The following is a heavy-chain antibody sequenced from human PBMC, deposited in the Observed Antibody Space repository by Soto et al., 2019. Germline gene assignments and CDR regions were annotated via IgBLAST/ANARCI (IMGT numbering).Heavy chain of an antibody. CDR1: GGSIRGGYY. V-gene: IGHV4-31*03. CDR3: ARDRSTLPIDV. CDR2: IDYNGRT. J-gene: IGHJ6*03. Sequence: QVRLQESGPGLVKPSQTLSLTCTVSGGSIRGGYYWTWIRHHPGTGLEWIGYIDYNGRTNYNPSLKRRVSISVDTSNNQTSKNQFSLRLSSVTVADTAVYYCARDRSTLPIDVWGKGTTVTVSS.